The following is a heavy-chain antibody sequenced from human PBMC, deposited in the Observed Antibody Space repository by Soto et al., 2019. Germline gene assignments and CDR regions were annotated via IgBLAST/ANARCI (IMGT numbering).Heavy chain of an antibody. D-gene: IGHD2-21*01. V-gene: IGHV3-30-3*01. CDR3: ARDQFLDAFDI. CDR2: ISNDGSKK. CDR1: GFIFSSYS. Sequence: QVQLVESGGGVVQPGRSLRLSCAASGFIFSSYSMHWVRQAPGKGLEWVAIISNDGSKKDYVDSVKGRFTISRDNSNTTLSLQMNSLRAEDTAVYYCARDQFLDAFDIWGQGTMVTVSS. J-gene: IGHJ3*02.